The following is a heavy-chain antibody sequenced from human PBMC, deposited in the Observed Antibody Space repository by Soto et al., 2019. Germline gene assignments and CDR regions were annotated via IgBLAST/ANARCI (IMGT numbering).Heavy chain of an antibody. CDR3: VSDYDSGGYIGY. D-gene: IGHD3-22*01. CDR1: GGSISPADYY. J-gene: IGHJ4*02. V-gene: IGHV4-30-4*01. CDR2: IHYRGST. Sequence: QVQLHESGPGLVRPSQTLSLTCTVSGGSISPADYYWSWIRQPPGKGLEWIGYIHYRGSTYYNPSLESRVAISMDTSKHQFSLNLTSVTAADTAVYFCVSDYDSGGYIGYWGQGTLVTVSS.